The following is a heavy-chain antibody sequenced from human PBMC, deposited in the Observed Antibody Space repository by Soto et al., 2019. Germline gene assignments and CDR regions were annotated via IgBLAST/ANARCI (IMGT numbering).Heavy chain of an antibody. D-gene: IGHD6-13*01. V-gene: IGHV1-18*01. J-gene: IGHJ4*02. Sequence: VQLVQSGAELKKSGASVKVSCQTSGYSFTTYGTAWVRQAPGQGLEWIGWISAYSGHTNYAQDFQGRVTMTTDTTMSTAYMELRSLRSDDTAVYYCARGRGSSSWYEISHYFDSWGQGTPVTVSS. CDR1: GYSFTTYG. CDR2: ISAYSGHT. CDR3: ARGRGSSSWYEISHYFDS.